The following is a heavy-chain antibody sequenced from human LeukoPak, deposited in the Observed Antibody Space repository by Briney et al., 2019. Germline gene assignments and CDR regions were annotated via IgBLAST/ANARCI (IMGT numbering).Heavy chain of an antibody. Sequence: GGSLRLSCAASGFTFSSYAMHWVRQAPGKGLEWVAVISYDGSNKYYADSVKGRFTISRDNSKNTLYLQMNSLRAEDTAVYYCARDTYYDSSGYYLGYWGQGTLVTVSS. CDR3: ARDTYYDSSGYYLGY. V-gene: IGHV3-30*04. CDR1: GFTFSSYA. J-gene: IGHJ4*02. D-gene: IGHD3-22*01. CDR2: ISYDGSNK.